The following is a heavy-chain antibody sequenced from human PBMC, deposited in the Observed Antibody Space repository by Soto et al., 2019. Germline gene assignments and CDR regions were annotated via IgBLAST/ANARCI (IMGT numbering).Heavy chain of an antibody. J-gene: IGHJ2*01. CDR1: GFTVSSHY. V-gene: IGHV3-66*01. Sequence: EVQLVESGGGLVQPGGSLRLSCAASGFTVSSHYMSWVRQAPGKGLEWVSVIYSGGSTYYTDSVKGRFTISRDNSKNTLFLQMNSLRAEDTAVYYCARDYYGGNSRYFDHWGRGTLVTVSS. CDR2: IYSGGST. D-gene: IGHD2-21*02. CDR3: ARDYYGGNSRYFDH.